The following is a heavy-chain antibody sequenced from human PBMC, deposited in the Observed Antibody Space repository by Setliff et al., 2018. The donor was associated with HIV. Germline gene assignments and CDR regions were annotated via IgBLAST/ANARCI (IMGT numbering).Heavy chain of an antibody. CDR2: IDANTGIP. CDR1: GGTFGNYG. J-gene: IGHJ4*02. CDR3: ARDQRLFYFDS. V-gene: IGHV7-4-1*02. Sequence: ASVKVSCKASGGTFGNYGVGWVRQAPGQGLEWVGYIDANTGIPTYAQGLTGQFVFSLDTSISTAYLQISSLKAEDTAVYYCARDQRLFYFDSWGQGTLVTVSS.